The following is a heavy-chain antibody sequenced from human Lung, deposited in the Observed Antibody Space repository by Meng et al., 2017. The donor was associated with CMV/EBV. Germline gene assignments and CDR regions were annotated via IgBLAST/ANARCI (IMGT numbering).Heavy chain of an antibody. J-gene: IGHJ2*01. CDR3: ARLYCGGDCYPPSL. V-gene: IGHV4-39*07. CDR1: GGSISSSSYY. D-gene: IGHD2-21*01. Sequence: SETLSLXCTVSGGSISSSSYYWGWIRQPPGKGLEWIGSIYYSGSTYYNPSLKSRVTISVDTSKNQFSLKLSSVTAADTAVYYCARLYCGGDCYPPSLWGRGTLVTVS. CDR2: IYYSGST.